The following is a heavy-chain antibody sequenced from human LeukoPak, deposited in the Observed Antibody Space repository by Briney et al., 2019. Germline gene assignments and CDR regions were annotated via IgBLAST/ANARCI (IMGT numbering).Heavy chain of an antibody. D-gene: IGHD6-13*01. CDR3: ARAPLNKGYSSSWSGGGP. Sequence: PGGSLRLSCVASGFAFSSYSMNWVRQAPGKGLEWVSSISSSSSYIYYADSVKGRFTISRDNAKNSLYLQMNSLRAEDTAVYYCARAPLNKGYSSSWSGGGPWGQGTLVTVSS. J-gene: IGHJ5*02. CDR2: ISSSSSYI. V-gene: IGHV3-21*01. CDR1: GFAFSSYS.